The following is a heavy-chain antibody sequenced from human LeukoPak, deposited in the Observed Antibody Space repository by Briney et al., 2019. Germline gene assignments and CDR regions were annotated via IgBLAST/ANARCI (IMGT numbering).Heavy chain of an antibody. CDR1: GFTFSNYW. Sequence: PGGSLRLSCVASGFTFSNYWMHWVRQAPGKGLVWVSRISSDGSSTTYVDSVKGRFTISRDNSKNTLYLQMNSLRAEDTAVYYCARVPDGYNLGTYFDPWGQGTLVTVSS. V-gene: IGHV3-74*01. CDR3: ARVPDGYNLGTYFDP. CDR2: ISSDGSST. J-gene: IGHJ5*02. D-gene: IGHD5-24*01.